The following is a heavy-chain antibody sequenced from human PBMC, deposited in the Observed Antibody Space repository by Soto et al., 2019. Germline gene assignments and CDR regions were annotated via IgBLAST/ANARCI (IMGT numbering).Heavy chain of an antibody. J-gene: IGHJ3*02. CDR2: IYPGDSDT. CDR1: GYSFTSYW. V-gene: IGHV5-51*01. D-gene: IGHD2-15*01. CDR3: ARPSWDIVVVVAATSHIGAFDI. Sequence: PGESLKISCKGSGYSFTSYWIGWVRQMPGKGLEWMGIIYPGDSDTRYSPSFQGQVTISADKSISTAYLQWSSLKASDTAMYYCARPSWDIVVVVAATSHIGAFDIWGQGTMVTVS.